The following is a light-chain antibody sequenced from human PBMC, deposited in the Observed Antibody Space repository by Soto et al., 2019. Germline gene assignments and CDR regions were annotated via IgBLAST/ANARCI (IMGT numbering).Light chain of an antibody. CDR2: AAS. CDR1: QSIDNY. J-gene: IGKJ3*01. Sequence: DIQMAQCPSSLSASVGDRVTITCRTSQSIDNYLNWYQXEPGKAPXLVMYAASTLQSGVPSRFSATGSDTDFTLNISSLQPEDLATYYCQQSYTTLFTFGPGPKVDIK. CDR3: QQSYTTLFT. V-gene: IGKV1-39*01.